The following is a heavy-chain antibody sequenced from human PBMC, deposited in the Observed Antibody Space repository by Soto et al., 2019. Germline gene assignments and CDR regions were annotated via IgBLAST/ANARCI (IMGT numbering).Heavy chain of an antibody. Sequence: PSETLSLTCTVSGGSISSGGYYWSWIRQHPGKGLEWIGYIYYSGSTYYNPSLKSRVTISVDTSKNQFSLKLSSVTAADTAVYYCARSGIAAAVGRAMSCCPIDYWGQGTLVTVSS. J-gene: IGHJ4*02. V-gene: IGHV4-31*03. CDR2: IYYSGST. D-gene: IGHD6-13*01. CDR3: ARSGIAAAVGRAMSCCPIDY. CDR1: GGSISSGGYY.